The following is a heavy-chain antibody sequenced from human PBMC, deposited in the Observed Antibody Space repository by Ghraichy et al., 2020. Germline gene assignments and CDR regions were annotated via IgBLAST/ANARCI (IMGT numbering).Heavy chain of an antibody. V-gene: IGHV4-4*07. Sequence: SETLSLTCSVSGDSINNYNWNWIRQPAGKGLEWIGRIFHGGSTNYNPTLKSRVSMSLDTSKNQVSVKLTSVTAADTAMYYCVTMMGEQSDGFDLWGQGTRVTVSS. J-gene: IGHJ3*01. CDR1: GDSINNYN. D-gene: IGHD3-16*01. CDR2: IFHGGST. CDR3: VTMMGEQSDGFDL.